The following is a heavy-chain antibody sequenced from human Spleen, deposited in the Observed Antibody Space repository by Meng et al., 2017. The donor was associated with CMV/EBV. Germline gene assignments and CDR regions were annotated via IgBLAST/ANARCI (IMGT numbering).Heavy chain of an antibody. Sequence: GESLKISCAASGFTFSSYWMSWVRQAPGKGLEWLASIKQDGSEKYYADSVKGRFTISRDTSNKPLYLQMNSLRVEDTAVYYCARDGRDLDYWGQGTLVTVSS. J-gene: IGHJ4*02. CDR3: ARDGRDLDY. D-gene: IGHD2-15*01. CDR1: GFTFSSYW. CDR2: IKQDGSEK. V-gene: IGHV3-7*01.